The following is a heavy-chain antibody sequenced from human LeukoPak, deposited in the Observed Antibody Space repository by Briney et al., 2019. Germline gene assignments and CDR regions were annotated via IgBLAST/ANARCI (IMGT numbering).Heavy chain of an antibody. CDR3: ARGIGGVLDY. V-gene: IGHV3-48*04. J-gene: IGHJ4*02. CDR2: ISGSSSTI. Sequence: PGGSLRLSCAASGFTFSTYSMNWVRQAPGKGLEWVSYISGSSSTIYYADSVKGRFSISRDNAENSLYLQMSSLRAEDTAVYYCARGIGGVLDYWGQGTLVTVSS. CDR1: GFTFSTYS. D-gene: IGHD3-10*01.